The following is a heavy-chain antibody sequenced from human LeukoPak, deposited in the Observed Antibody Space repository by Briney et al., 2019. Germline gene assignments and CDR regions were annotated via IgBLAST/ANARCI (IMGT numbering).Heavy chain of an antibody. Sequence: SVKVSCKASGDTFSSYVISWVRQAPGQGLEWMGGINPVFGTAHYAQKFQDRVTITADESTSTAYMELSSLRSEDTAVYYCAKTFLTAYDTYFFYYGLDVWGQGTPVTVSS. V-gene: IGHV1-69*13. CDR3: AKTFLTAYDTYFFYYGLDV. CDR1: GDTFSSYV. D-gene: IGHD3-9*01. CDR2: INPVFGTA. J-gene: IGHJ6*02.